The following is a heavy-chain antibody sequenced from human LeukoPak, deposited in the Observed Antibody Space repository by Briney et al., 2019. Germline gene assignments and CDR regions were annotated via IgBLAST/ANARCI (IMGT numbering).Heavy chain of an antibody. V-gene: IGHV4-4*07. CDR2: IYTSGST. D-gene: IGHD6-19*01. J-gene: IGHJ6*03. Sequence: SETLSLTCTVSGGSISSYYWSWIRQPAGKGLEWIGRIYTSGSTNYNPSLKSRVTMSVDTSKNQFSLKLSSVTAADTAVYYCARSIAVAGPLGYDYYMGVWGKGTTVTISS. CDR3: ARSIAVAGPLGYDYYMGV. CDR1: GGSISSYY.